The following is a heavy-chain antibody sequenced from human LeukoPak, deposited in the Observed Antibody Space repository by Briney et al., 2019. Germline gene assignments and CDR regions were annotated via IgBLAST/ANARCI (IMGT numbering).Heavy chain of an antibody. CDR3: ARATATGNFDY. D-gene: IGHD1-1*01. CDR2: ISYDGSNK. CDR1: GFTFSSYG. J-gene: IGHJ4*02. Sequence: GGSLRLSCAASGFTFSSYGMHWVRQAPGKGLEWVAVISYDGSNKYYADSVKGRFSISRENAKNSLYLQMNSLRAGDTAVYYCARATATGNFDYWGQGTLVTVSS. V-gene: IGHV3-30*03.